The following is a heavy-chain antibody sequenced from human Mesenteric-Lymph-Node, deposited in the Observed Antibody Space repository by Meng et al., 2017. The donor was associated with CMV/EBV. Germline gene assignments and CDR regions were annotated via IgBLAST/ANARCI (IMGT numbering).Heavy chain of an antibody. Sequence: SVKVSCKASGGTFSSYAISWVRQAPGQGLEWMGGIIPIFGTANYAQKFQGRVTITTDESTSTAYMELSSLRSEDTAVYYCASSWYDPPAYYFDYWGQGTLVTVSS. CDR2: IIPIFGTA. CDR1: GGTFSSYA. D-gene: IGHD6-13*01. V-gene: IGHV1-69*05. J-gene: IGHJ4*02. CDR3: ASSWYDPPAYYFDY.